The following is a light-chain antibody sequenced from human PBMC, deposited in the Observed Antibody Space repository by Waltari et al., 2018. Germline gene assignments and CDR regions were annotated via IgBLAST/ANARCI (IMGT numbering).Light chain of an antibody. V-gene: IGLV2-23*02. Sequence: QSALTQPASVSGSPGQSITLPCTGTSSVVGNDKRDSWYQQHPGKAPILLIYAVSKRPSGVSDRFSGPNSGDMASLTISGLQPEDEAEYFCSSYAGSSKGVFGGGTKVTVL. CDR2: AVS. J-gene: IGLJ2*01. CDR3: SSYAGSSKGV. CDR1: SSVVGNDKR.